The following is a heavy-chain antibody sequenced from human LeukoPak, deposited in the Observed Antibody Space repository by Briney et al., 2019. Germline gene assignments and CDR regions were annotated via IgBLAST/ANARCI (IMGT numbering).Heavy chain of an antibody. CDR2: IYTSGST. V-gene: IGHV4-61*02. D-gene: IGHD1-1*01. J-gene: IGHJ6*03. CDR3: ANYIRNVHFYMDV. Sequence: SETLCLTCAVSGVSISSGTYSWSWIPQPPGKGLEWIGCIYTSGSTNFNLSLRSLVAISIDNSKNQFSLKVYSVTAADTAVYYCANYIRNVHFYMDVWGKGTTVIVAS. CDR1: GVSISSGTYS.